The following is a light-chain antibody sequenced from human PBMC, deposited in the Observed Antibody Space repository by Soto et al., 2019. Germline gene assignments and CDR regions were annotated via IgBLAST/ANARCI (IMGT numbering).Light chain of an antibody. Sequence: EIVLTQTPGTLSLSPGERATLSCRASQSVTSSQLAWYQQKPGQAPRLLIYGASTRATGIPDRFSGSWSDTDFSLTIRRLDPEDFAMYYCLLYFSPDRYTFGPGTKVQIK. J-gene: IGKJ2*01. CDR3: LLYFSPDRYT. CDR1: QSVTSSQ. V-gene: IGKV3-20*01. CDR2: GAS.